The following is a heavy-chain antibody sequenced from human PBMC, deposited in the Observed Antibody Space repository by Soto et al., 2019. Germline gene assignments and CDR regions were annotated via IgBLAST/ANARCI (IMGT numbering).Heavy chain of an antibody. Sequence: QVRLVESGGGVVQPGRSLSLSCAASGFTFSSYSMHWVRQAPGKGLEWVALIWHDGSNRYYADSVKGRFTISRDNSKNTLYVQMNNLRGEDTAVYYCARDLGYCNGHPFDYWGQGTLVTVSS. V-gene: IGHV3-33*01. CDR2: IWHDGSNR. J-gene: IGHJ4*02. CDR1: GFTFSSYS. CDR3: ARDLGYCNGHPFDY. D-gene: IGHD2-8*01.